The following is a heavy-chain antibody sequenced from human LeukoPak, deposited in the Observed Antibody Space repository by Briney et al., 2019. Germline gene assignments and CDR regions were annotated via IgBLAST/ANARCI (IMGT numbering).Heavy chain of an antibody. CDR2: ISGSGGRT. CDR1: GFTFSSYA. J-gene: IGHJ3*02. Sequence: ARSMRLSSAASGFTFSSYAMSWVRLAPGKGLEWVSAISGSGGRTYYANSVKGRLAISGDNSKNTPFLPMNSLRAEDTAVYYCAKDPKFYDYPRAFDIWGQGTMVTVSS. D-gene: IGHD3-16*01. V-gene: IGHV3-23*01. CDR3: AKDPKFYDYPRAFDI.